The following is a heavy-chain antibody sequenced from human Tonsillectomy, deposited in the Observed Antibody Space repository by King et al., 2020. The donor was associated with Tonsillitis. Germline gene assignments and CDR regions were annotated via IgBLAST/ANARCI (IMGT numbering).Heavy chain of an antibody. CDR3: ARDEYTVPGGNY. CDR2: IKYDGSEK. V-gene: IGHV3-7*01. J-gene: IGHJ4*02. CDR1: GITFTTYW. D-gene: IGHD6-19*01. Sequence: VQLVESGGGLVQPGGSLRLSCAVSGITFTTYWMSWVRQAPGKGLEWVANIKYDGSEKYYVDSVKGRFTISRDNAEISLYLQMDSLRAEDTAVYYCARDEYTVPGGNYWGQGTLVTVSS.